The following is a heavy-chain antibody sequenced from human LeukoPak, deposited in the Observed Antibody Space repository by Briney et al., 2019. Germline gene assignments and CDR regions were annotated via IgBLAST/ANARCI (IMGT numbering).Heavy chain of an antibody. D-gene: IGHD1-26*01. Sequence: ASVKVSCKASGYTFTNYGISWVRQAPGQGREGMGWVSAYADDTNYVQKFQGRITMTTDTSTSTAYVELRSLRSDDTAVYYCARDCMGCHGFDYWGQGTLVTVSS. CDR1: GYTFTNYG. V-gene: IGHV1-18*01. J-gene: IGHJ4*02. CDR3: ARDCMGCHGFDY. CDR2: VSAYADDT.